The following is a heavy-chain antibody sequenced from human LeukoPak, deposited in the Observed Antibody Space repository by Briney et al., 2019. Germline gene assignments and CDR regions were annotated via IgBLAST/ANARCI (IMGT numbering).Heavy chain of an antibody. CDR2: IYYSGST. CDR1: GGSISSHY. V-gene: IGHV4-59*11. D-gene: IGHD6-13*01. J-gene: IGHJ5*02. CDR3: ARDLMSSSWYLWFDP. Sequence: SETLSLTCTVSGGSISSHYWSWIRQPPGKGLGWIGYIYYSGSTNYNPSLKSRVTISVDTSKNQFSLKLSSVTAADTAVYYCARDLMSSSWYLWFDPWGQGTLVTVSS.